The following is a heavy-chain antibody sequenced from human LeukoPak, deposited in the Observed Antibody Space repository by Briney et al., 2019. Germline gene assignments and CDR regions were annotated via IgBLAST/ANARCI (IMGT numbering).Heavy chain of an antibody. J-gene: IGHJ6*03. Sequence: ASVKVSCKASGYTFTSYDINWVRQATGQGLEWMGWMNPNSGNTGYAQKFQGRVTMTRNTSISAAYMELSSLRSEDTAVYYCARGASGYSYGFSLSSRYMDVWGKGTTVTVSS. D-gene: IGHD5-18*01. V-gene: IGHV1-8*01. CDR1: GYTFTSYD. CDR3: ARGASGYSYGFSLSSRYMDV. CDR2: MNPNSGNT.